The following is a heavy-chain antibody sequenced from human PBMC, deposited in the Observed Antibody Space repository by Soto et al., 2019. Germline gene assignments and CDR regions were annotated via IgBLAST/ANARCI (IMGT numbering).Heavy chain of an antibody. Sequence: PGGSLRLSCAASGFTFNNYAMNWVRQAPGKGLEWVATTSGTGGSTYYADSVKGRFTISRDNSKNTLYLRMNSLRVEDTAVYYCAKDRLGGNFDYWGQGTQVTVSS. J-gene: IGHJ4*02. CDR3: AKDRLGGNFDY. CDR2: TSGTGGST. V-gene: IGHV3-23*01. CDR1: GFTFNNYA.